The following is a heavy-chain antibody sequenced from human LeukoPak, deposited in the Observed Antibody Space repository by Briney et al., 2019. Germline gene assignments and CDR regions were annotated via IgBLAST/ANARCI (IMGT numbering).Heavy chain of an antibody. J-gene: IGHJ4*02. CDR3: ARGSVQLWFDY. CDR2: INPSGGST. D-gene: IGHD5-18*01. Sequence: ASVKVSCKTSGYTFTSYYMHWVRQAPGQGLEWMGIINPSGGSTSYAQKFQGRVTMTRDMSTSTVYMELSSLRSEDTAVYYCARGSVQLWFDYWGQGTLVTVSS. V-gene: IGHV1-46*01. CDR1: GYTFTSYY.